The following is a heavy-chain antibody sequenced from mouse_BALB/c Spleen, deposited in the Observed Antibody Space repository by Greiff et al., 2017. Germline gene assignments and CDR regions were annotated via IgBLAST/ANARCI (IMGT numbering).Heavy chain of an antibody. J-gene: IGHJ3*01. CDR2: IYPGDGDT. CDR1: GYAFSSSW. V-gene: IGHV1-82*01. Sequence: VQLQESGPELVKPGASVKISCKASGYAFSSSWMNWVKQRPGQGLEWIGRIYPGDGDTNYNGKFKGKATLTADKSSSTAYMQLSSLTSVDSAVYFCATLPQFAYWGQGTLVTVSA. D-gene: IGHD2-10*01. CDR3: ATLPQFAY.